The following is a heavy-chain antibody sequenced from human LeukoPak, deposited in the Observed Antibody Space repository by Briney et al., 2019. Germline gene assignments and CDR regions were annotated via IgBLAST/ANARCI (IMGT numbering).Heavy chain of an antibody. CDR3: AKDGRLATIAWLFFDY. D-gene: IGHD5-24*01. J-gene: IGHJ4*02. Sequence: GGSLRLSCAASGFTFSSYGMSWVRQAPGKGLEWVSGISGSGGSTYYADSVKGRFTISRDYSKNTLYLQMNSLRAEDTAVYYCAKDGRLATIAWLFFDYWGQGTLVTVSS. CDR2: ISGSGGST. CDR1: GFTFSSYG. V-gene: IGHV3-23*01.